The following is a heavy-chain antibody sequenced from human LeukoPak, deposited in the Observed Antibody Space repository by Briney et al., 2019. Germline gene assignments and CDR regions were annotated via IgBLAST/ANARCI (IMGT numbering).Heavy chain of an antibody. Sequence: SGPTLVKPTQTLTLTCTFSGFSLSTSEVGVGWIRQPPGKALEWLALIYWNDDKRYSPSLKSRLTITKDTSKNQVVLTMTNMDPVDTATYYCAHSITIFGVVIMGDWFDPWGQGTLVTVSS. V-gene: IGHV2-5*01. D-gene: IGHD3-3*01. CDR2: IYWNDDK. CDR3: AHSITIFGVVIMGDWFDP. CDR1: GFSLSTSEVG. J-gene: IGHJ5*02.